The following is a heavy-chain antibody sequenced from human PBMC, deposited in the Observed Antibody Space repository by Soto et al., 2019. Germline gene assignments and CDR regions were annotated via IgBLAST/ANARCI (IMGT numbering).Heavy chain of an antibody. CDR3: ATGTQNFDY. Sequence: EVQLLESGGGLVQPGGSLRLSCAASGFTFTTRAMSWVRQAPGKGLQWVSGISGSGGTTYYADSVKGRLTLSRDNSKNMLYLQMNSLRDDDTAVYYCATGTQNFDYWGRGTRVTVSS. D-gene: IGHD3-10*01. CDR1: GFTFTTRA. V-gene: IGHV3-23*01. CDR2: ISGSGGTT. J-gene: IGHJ4*02.